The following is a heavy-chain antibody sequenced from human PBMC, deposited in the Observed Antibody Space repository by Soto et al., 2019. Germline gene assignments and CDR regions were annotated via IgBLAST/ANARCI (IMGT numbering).Heavy chain of an antibody. CDR2: IYYSGST. CDR1: GGSISSYY. J-gene: IGHJ4*02. D-gene: IGHD3-3*01. V-gene: IGHV4-59*01. CDR3: ARGTHYDVWSGYYLDY. Sequence: RSLTCTVSGGSISSYYWSWIRQPPGKGLEWIGYIYYSGSTNYNPSLKSRVTISVDTSKNQFSLKLSSVTAADTAVYYCARGTHYDVWSGYYLDYWGQGTLVTVSS.